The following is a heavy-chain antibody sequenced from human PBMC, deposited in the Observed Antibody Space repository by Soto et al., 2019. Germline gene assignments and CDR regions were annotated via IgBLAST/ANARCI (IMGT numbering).Heavy chain of an antibody. CDR2: IWSAGLT. J-gene: IGHJ4*02. CDR1: GFTVSSKY. V-gene: IGHV3-53*01. D-gene: IGHD2-8*01. Sequence: EVQVVESGGGLIQPGGSLRLSCAASGFTVSSKYMNWVRQAPGKGLEWVSVIWSAGLTYYADSVKGRFAISRDDSKNSLSLQMNSLKTEDTAVYFCARLMGTSFDLWGQGTLVTVSS. CDR3: ARLMGTSFDL.